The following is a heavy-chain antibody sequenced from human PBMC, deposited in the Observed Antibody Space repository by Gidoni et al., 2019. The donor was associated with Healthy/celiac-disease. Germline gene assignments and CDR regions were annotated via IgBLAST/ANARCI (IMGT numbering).Heavy chain of an antibody. D-gene: IGHD3-16*01. V-gene: IGHV3-30-3*01. CDR3: ARDGVYYDYVWGSQHFDY. CDR1: GSTSSRYA. Sequence: QVQLVGSGGGVGQPGRSLSLSCAPAGSTSSRYARHGVRQAPGKGLGWVAVISYDGSNKYYADSVKGRFTISRDNSKNTLYLQMNSLRAEDTAVYYCARDGVYYDYVWGSQHFDYWGQGTLVTVSS. J-gene: IGHJ4*02. CDR2: ISYDGSNK.